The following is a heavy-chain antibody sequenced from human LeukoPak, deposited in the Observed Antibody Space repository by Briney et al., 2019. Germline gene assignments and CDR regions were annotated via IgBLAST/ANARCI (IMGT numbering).Heavy chain of an antibody. D-gene: IGHD2-2*02. J-gene: IGHJ4*02. CDR2: IYYSGST. Sequence: SETLSLTCTVSGGSISSHYWSWIQQPPGKGLEWIGYIYYSGSTNYNPSLKSRVTISVDTSKNQFSLKLSSVTAADTAVYYCARGLGYCSSTSCYTFDYWGQGTLVTVSS. CDR3: ARGLGYCSSTSCYTFDY. V-gene: IGHV4-59*11. CDR1: GGSISSHY.